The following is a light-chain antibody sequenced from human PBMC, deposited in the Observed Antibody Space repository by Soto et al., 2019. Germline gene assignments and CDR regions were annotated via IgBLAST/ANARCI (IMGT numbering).Light chain of an antibody. Sequence: QYVLTQPPSVSADPGQKVTISCSGSNSNIGFNFVSWYKHLAGTATKLLIYDTNRRPSGIPDRFSGSKSDTSATLAITGLQTGDEADYYCATWDSILNVVVFGGGTKLTVL. CDR1: NSNIGFNF. V-gene: IGLV1-51*01. CDR2: DTN. J-gene: IGLJ3*02. CDR3: ATWDSILNVVV.